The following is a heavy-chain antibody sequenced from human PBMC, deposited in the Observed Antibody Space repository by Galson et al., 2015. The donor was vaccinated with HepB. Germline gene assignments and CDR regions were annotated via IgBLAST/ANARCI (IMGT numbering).Heavy chain of an antibody. Sequence: SVKVSCKASQYTFTTYDINWVRQATGQGLEWMGWMSPRSGDTGYAQKFQGRVTMTRDSTVSTAYMELTSLRSDDTAVYYCARGPPHYGFEYWGQGTLVAVSS. V-gene: IGHV1-8*01. J-gene: IGHJ4*02. CDR2: MSPRSGDT. D-gene: IGHD3-10*01. CDR1: QYTFTTYD. CDR3: ARGPPHYGFEY.